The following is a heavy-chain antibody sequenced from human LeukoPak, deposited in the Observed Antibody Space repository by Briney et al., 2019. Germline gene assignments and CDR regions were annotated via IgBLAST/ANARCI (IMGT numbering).Heavy chain of an antibody. D-gene: IGHD3-10*01. Sequence: PGGSLRLSCAASGFTFTDYYMSWIRQAPGKGLEWVSYISGSGSSIYYVDSVKGRFTISRDNSKNTLYLQMNSLRAEDTALYYCAKDRGIISDYWGQGILVTVSS. CDR3: AKDRGIISDY. CDR1: GFTFTDYY. CDR2: ISGSGSSI. V-gene: IGHV3-11*01. J-gene: IGHJ4*02.